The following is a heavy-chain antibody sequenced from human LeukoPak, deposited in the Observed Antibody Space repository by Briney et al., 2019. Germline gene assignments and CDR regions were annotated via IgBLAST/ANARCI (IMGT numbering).Heavy chain of an antibody. Sequence: SETLSLTCTVSGGSISSYYWSWIRQPPGKGLEWIGYIYYSGSTNYNPSLKSRVTISVDTSKNQFSLKLSSVTAADTAVYYCARGAPPYSSSWYENAFDIWGQGTMVTVSS. D-gene: IGHD6-13*01. J-gene: IGHJ3*02. CDR2: IYYSGST. CDR1: GGSISSYY. V-gene: IGHV4-59*01. CDR3: ARGAPPYSSSWYENAFDI.